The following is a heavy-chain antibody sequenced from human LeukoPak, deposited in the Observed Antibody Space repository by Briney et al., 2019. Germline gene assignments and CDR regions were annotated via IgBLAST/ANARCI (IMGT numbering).Heavy chain of an antibody. CDR1: GYTFTSYA. D-gene: IGHD3-22*01. Sequence: GASVNVSCKASGYTFTSYAMHWVRQAPGQRLEWMGWINAGNGNTKYSQKFQGRVTITRDTSASTAYMELSSLRSEDTAVYYCARSLSSGYYDYWGQGTLVTVSS. CDR3: ARSLSSGYYDY. J-gene: IGHJ4*02. CDR2: INAGNGNT. V-gene: IGHV1-3*01.